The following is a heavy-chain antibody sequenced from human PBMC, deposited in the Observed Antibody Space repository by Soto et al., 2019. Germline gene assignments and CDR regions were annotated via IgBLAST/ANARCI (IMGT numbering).Heavy chain of an antibody. Sequence: SVKVSCKASGVTFSSYAISWVRQAPGQGLEWMGGIIPIFGTANYAQKFQGRVTITADESTSTAYMELSSLRSEDTAVYYCARDRLGRGYSYGSTLDYWGQGTLVTVSS. CDR2: IIPIFGTA. J-gene: IGHJ4*02. CDR1: GVTFSSYA. D-gene: IGHD5-18*01. V-gene: IGHV1-69*13. CDR3: ARDRLGRGYSYGSTLDY.